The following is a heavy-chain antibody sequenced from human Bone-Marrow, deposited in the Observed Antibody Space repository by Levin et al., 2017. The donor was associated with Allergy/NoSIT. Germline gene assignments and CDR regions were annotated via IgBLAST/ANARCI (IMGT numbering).Heavy chain of an antibody. D-gene: IGHD1-26*01. CDR2: INQDGNEK. Sequence: GESLKISCEASGFTFSSYWMSWVRQAPGKGLEWVANINQDGNEKYYVDSVKGRFTISRDNAKNSLYLQMNSLRAEDTAVFYCARDKVVGATIIDVWGQGTTVTVSS. CDR3: ARDKVVGATIIDV. V-gene: IGHV3-7*01. CDR1: GFTFSSYW. J-gene: IGHJ6*02.